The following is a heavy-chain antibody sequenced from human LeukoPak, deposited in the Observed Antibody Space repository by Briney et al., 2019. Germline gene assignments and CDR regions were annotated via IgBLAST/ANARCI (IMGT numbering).Heavy chain of an antibody. J-gene: IGHJ4*02. Sequence: ASVKVSCKASGYTFTGYHIHWVRQAPGQGLEWMGRINPYSGDTNFAQKFQGRVTMTRDTSITTAYMDLSSLTPDDTAVYFCARGGPFPSGSSSREYYLDYWGQGTLVTVSS. V-gene: IGHV1-2*06. CDR1: GYTFTGYH. CDR2: INPYSGDT. CDR3: ARGGPFPSGSSSREYYLDY. D-gene: IGHD6-6*01.